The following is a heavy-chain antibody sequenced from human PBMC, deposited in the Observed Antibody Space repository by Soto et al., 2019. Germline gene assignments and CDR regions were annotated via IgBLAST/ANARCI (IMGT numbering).Heavy chain of an antibody. V-gene: IGHV3-23*01. CDR2: ISGNGLYT. CDR3: ARDDSPHGPRGYTSAGYGCFAP. Sequence: PGGSLRLSCAASGFTFSSYAMSWVRQSPGKRLEWVSAISGNGLYTYYADSVKGRFTISRDNSKNTLYLQVNRLRAKDTAVNTYARDDSPHGPRGYTSAGYGCFAPWGRGPVVTVSS. D-gene: IGHD6-25*01. J-gene: IGHJ5*02. CDR1: GFTFSSYA.